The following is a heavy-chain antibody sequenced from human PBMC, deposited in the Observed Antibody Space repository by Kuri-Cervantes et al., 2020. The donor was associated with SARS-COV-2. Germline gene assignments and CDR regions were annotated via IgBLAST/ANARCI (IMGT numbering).Heavy chain of an antibody. CDR3: ARVSGDWFDP. CDR2: IYHSGST. J-gene: IGHJ5*02. D-gene: IGHD1-26*01. V-gene: IGHV4-4*02. Sequence: GSLRLSCAVSGGSISSSNWWSWVRQPPGKGLEWIGEIYHSGSTYYNPSLKSLVTISVDTSKNQFSLKLSSVTAADTAVYYCARVSGDWFDPWGQGTLVTVSS. CDR1: GGSISSSNW.